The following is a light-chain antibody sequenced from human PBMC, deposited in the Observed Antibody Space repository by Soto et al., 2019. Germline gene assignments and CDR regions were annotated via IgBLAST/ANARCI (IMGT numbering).Light chain of an antibody. V-gene: IGLV1-44*01. CDR1: RSNIGSNT. Sequence: QSVLTQPPSASGTPGQRVTISCSGSRSNIGSNTVNWYQQLPGTAPKLLIYTNHQRPSGVPDRFSGSKSGTSASLAISGLQSEDEADYYCAAWDDSLNGVVFGGGTKLTVL. J-gene: IGLJ2*01. CDR2: TNH. CDR3: AAWDDSLNGVV.